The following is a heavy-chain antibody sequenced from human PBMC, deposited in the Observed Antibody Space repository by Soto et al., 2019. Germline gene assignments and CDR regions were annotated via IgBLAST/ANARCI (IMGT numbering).Heavy chain of an antibody. Sequence: LRLSCSASGFTFSSYGMHWVRQAPGKGLEWGAVISYAGSNKYYADSVKGRFTISRVNSTNTMYLKMNSLRAEDTAVYYCASLTDPRPFGGWGEGAMVTVSS. CDR2: ISYAGSNK. V-gene: IGHV3-30*03. J-gene: IGHJ4*02. D-gene: IGHD7-27*01. CDR1: GFTFSSYG. CDR3: ASLTDPRPFGG.